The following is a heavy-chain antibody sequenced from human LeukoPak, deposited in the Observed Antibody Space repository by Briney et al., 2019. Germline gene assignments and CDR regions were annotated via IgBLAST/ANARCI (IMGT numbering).Heavy chain of an antibody. CDR1: GFTATSNY. CDR2: TYSGGST. D-gene: IGHD3-10*01. J-gene: IGHJ6*03. Sequence: PGGALRLSSVPPGFTATSNYTSWVRQAPGKGLEWVSVTYSGGSTYYADSVKGRLTIYGDNSKNKLYLQINSLRAEDTAVYYCASGSGSYRTPYYYMDVWGTGTTVTVS. CDR3: ASGSGSYRTPYYYMDV. V-gene: IGHV3-53*01.